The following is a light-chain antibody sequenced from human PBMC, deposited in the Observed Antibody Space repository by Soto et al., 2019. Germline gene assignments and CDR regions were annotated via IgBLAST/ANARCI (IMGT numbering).Light chain of an antibody. CDR2: GTS. CDR1: QSIGSS. J-gene: IGKJ5*01. CDR3: QQYGNSPIT. Sequence: EIVMTQSPATLSVSAGERSTLSCRASQSIGSSVAWYQQKPGQAPRLLIYGTSSRATGIPDRFSGSGSGTDFTLTISRLEPEDFAVYYCQQYGNSPITFGQGTRLEI. V-gene: IGKV3-20*01.